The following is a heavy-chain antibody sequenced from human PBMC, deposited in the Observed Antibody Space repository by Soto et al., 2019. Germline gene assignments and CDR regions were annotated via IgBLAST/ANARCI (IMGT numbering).Heavy chain of an antibody. D-gene: IGHD3-10*01. V-gene: IGHV2-5*02. CDR1: GFSLSTRGVG. CDR3: AHPTFYGSGSFYFDY. CDR2: VYWDDDK. Sequence: TCTFSGFSLSTRGVGVGWIRQPPGKALQWLALVYWDDDKRYSPSLKRRLTITKDTSKNQVVLTMTNMDPVDTATYYCAHPTFYGSGSFYFDYWGQGTLVTVSS. J-gene: IGHJ4*02.